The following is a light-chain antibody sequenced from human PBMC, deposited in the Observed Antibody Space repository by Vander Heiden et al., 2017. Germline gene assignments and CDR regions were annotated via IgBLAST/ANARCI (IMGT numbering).Light chain of an antibody. J-gene: IGLJ2*01. CDR3: MIWHSSAVV. CDR2: YKSVSDK. Sequence: QAVLTQPSSLSSSPGASASLTCTLRSGINVGTYRIYWYQQKPGSPPQYLLRYKSVSDKQQGSGVPSRFSGSKDASANDGILLISGLQAEDESYDYCMIWHSSAVVFGGGTKLTVL. CDR1: SGINVGTYR. V-gene: IGLV5-45*03.